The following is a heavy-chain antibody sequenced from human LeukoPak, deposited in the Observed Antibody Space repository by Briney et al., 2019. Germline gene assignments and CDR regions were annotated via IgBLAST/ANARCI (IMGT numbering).Heavy chain of an antibody. CDR3: AREFGVAAAAYYYGMDV. J-gene: IGHJ6*02. D-gene: IGHD6-13*01. CDR1: GGSINNYY. Sequence: SETLSLTCTVSGGSINNYYWSWVRQPPGQGLEWLGYIYYSGSTNYNPSLKRRVTISVDTSNNQFSLNLSSVTAADTAVYYCAREFGVAAAAYYYGMDVWGQGTTVTVYS. CDR2: IYYSGST. V-gene: IGHV4-59*01.